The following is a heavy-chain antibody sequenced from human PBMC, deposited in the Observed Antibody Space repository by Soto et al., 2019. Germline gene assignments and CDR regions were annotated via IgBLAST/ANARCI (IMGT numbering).Heavy chain of an antibody. CDR3: SRNRVLRFPHSFDI. CDR2: IYPGESDT. CDR1: GYSFTSYW. V-gene: IGHV5-51*01. Sequence: GESLKISCKGSGYSFTSYWIGWVRQMPGKGLEWMGIIYPGESDTRYSPSIQGQVTISADKSISTAYLQLSSLKASDTAIFYCSRNRVLRFPHSFDIWGQGTMVTVSS. D-gene: IGHD3-3*01. J-gene: IGHJ3*02.